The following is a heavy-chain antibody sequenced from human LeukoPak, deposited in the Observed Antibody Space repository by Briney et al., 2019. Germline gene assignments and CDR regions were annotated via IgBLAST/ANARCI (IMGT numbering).Heavy chain of an antibody. CDR3: AKGTAARSHAFDI. V-gene: IGHV3-9*01. CDR1: GFTFDDYA. D-gene: IGHD6-6*01. J-gene: IGHJ3*02. Sequence: GGSLRLSCAASGFTFDDYAMHWVRQAPGKGLEWVSGISWNSGSIGYADSVKGRFTISRDNAKNSLYLQMNSLRAEDTALYYCAKGTAARSHAFDIWGQGTMVTVSS. CDR2: ISWNSGSI.